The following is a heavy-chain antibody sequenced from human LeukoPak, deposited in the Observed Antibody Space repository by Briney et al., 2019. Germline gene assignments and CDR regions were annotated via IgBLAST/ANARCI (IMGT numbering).Heavy chain of an antibody. V-gene: IGHV4-39*07. Sequence: PSETLSLTCTVSGGSISSSSYYWGWIRQPPGKGLEWIGSIYYSGSTYYNPSLKSRVTISVDTSKNQFSLKLSSVTAADTAVYYCARVKDVVVPAAIAAQDDAFDIWGQGTMVTVSS. J-gene: IGHJ3*02. CDR1: GGSISSSSYY. CDR2: IYYSGST. CDR3: ARVKDVVVPAAIAAQDDAFDI. D-gene: IGHD2-2*01.